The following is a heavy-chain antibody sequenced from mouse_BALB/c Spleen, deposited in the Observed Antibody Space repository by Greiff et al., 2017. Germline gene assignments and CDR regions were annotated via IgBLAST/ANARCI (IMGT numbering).Heavy chain of an antibody. CDR2: IRLKSNNYAT. CDR3: TRRTGFSFDY. Sequence: EVKLVESGGGLVQPGGSMKLSCVASGFTFSNYWMNWVRQSPEKGLEWVAEIRLKSNNYATHYAESVKGRFTISRDDSKSSVYLQMNNLRAEDTGIYYCTRRTGFSFDYWGQGTTLTVSS. V-gene: IGHV6-6*02. J-gene: IGHJ2*01. CDR1: GFTFSNYW.